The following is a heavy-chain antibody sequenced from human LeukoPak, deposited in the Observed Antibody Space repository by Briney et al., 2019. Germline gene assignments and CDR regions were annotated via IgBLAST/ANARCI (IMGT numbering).Heavy chain of an antibody. CDR2: IYYSGIT. V-gene: IGHV4-59*08. Sequence: SETLSLTCTVSGGSISSYYWSWIRQPPGKGLEWIGYIYYSGITNYNPSLKSRVTISVDTSKNEFSLKLSSVTAADTALYYCARRTVTNGWFRIDYWGQGSLVIVSS. J-gene: IGHJ4*02. D-gene: IGHD6-19*01. CDR1: GGSISSYY. CDR3: ARRTVTNGWFRIDY.